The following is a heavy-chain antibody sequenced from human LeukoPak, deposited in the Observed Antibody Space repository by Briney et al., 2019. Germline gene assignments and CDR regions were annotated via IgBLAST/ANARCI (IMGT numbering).Heavy chain of an antibody. J-gene: IGHJ4*02. CDR1: GFTFSNYW. CDR2: IGSSDTYI. CDR3: ARDTVVVVAAMGYYFDY. D-gene: IGHD2-15*01. Sequence: GGSLRLSCAASGFTFSNYWMTWVRQAPGKGLEWVSSIGSSDTYIYYADSVKGRFTISRDNAKNSLYLQMNSLRAEDTAVYYCARDTVVVVAAMGYYFDYWGQGTLVTVSS. V-gene: IGHV3-21*01.